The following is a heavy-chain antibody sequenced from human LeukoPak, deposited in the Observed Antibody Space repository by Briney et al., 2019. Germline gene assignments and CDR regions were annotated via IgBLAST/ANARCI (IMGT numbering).Heavy chain of an antibody. J-gene: IGHJ6*03. CDR1: GFTFSSYG. CDR2: IWYDGSNK. CDR3: AREGDFWSTYYYYYMDV. Sequence: GRSLRLSCAASGFTFSSYGMHWVRQAPGKGLEWVAVIWYDGSNKYYADSVKGQFTISRDNSKNTLYLQMNSLRAEDTAVYYCAREGDFWSTYYYYYMDVWGKGTTVTVSS. V-gene: IGHV3-33*01. D-gene: IGHD3-3*01.